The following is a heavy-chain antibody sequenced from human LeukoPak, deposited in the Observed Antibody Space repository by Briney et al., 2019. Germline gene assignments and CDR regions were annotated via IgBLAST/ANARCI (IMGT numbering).Heavy chain of an antibody. V-gene: IGHV3-21*01. CDR2: ISSSSSYI. Sequence: GGPLSLSWAASGFTFSSYSLNGVRQPPGKGLGWFSSISSSSSYIYYADSVKGRFTISRDNAKNSLYLQMNSLRAGDTAVYYCARDQVVYGDYYMDVWGQGTTVTVSS. D-gene: IGHD4-17*01. CDR3: ARDQVVYGDYYMDV. J-gene: IGHJ6*02. CDR1: GFTFSSYS.